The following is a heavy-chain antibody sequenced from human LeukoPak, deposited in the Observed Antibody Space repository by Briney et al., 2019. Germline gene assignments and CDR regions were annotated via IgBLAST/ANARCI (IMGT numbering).Heavy chain of an antibody. V-gene: IGHV1-69*04. D-gene: IGHD3-22*01. CDR3: ARDLTYYYDSSGYYDY. CDR1: GGTFSSYA. Sequence: SVKVSCKASGGTFSSYAISWVRQAPGQGLEWMGRIIPILGIANYAQKFQGRVTITADKSTSTAYMELSSLRSEDTAVYHCARDLTYYYDSSGYYDYWGQGTLVTVSS. CDR2: IIPILGIA. J-gene: IGHJ4*02.